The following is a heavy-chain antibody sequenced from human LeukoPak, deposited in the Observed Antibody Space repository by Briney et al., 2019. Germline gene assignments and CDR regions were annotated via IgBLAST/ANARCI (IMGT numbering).Heavy chain of an antibody. J-gene: IGHJ2*01. CDR1: GFTFTSYS. D-gene: IGHD3-22*01. CDR3: ARDRNSRGSYWYFDL. CDR2: ISGGGGST. Sequence: GGSLRLSCAASGFTFTSYSMNWVRQAPGKGLEWVSTISGGGGSTYYADSVKGRFTVSRDNSKNTLYLQMNSLRAEDTAVYYCARDRNSRGSYWYFDLWGRGTLVTVSS. V-gene: IGHV3-23*01.